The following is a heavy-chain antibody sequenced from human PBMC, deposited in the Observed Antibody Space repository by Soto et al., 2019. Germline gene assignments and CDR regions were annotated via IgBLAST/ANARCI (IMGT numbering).Heavy chain of an antibody. Sequence: PSETLSLTCAVYGGSFSGYYWSWIRQPPGKGLEWIGEINHSGSTNYSPSLKSRVTISVDTSKNQFSLKLSSVTAADTAVYYCGRLNGLRYFDWLFQGGWFDPWGQGTLVTVSS. V-gene: IGHV4-34*01. J-gene: IGHJ5*02. CDR2: INHSGST. CDR3: GRLNGLRYFDWLFQGGWFDP. CDR1: GGSFSGYY. D-gene: IGHD3-9*01.